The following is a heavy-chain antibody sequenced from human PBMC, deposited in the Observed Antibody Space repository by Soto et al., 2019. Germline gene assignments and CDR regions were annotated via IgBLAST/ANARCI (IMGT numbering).Heavy chain of an antibody. D-gene: IGHD3-16*01. J-gene: IGHJ3*02. CDR3: APWGATDYAFEI. CDR2: ITGSGGRT. CDR1: EVTFSSYA. Sequence: VQVLESGGGLAQPGGSLRLSCAASEVTFSSYAMSWVRQAPGKGLEWVSAITGSGGRTYYIESVKGRFTISRDNSKNTLYLQLNSPRVEDTAVYYCAPWGATDYAFEIWGQGTVVTVSS. V-gene: IGHV3-23*01.